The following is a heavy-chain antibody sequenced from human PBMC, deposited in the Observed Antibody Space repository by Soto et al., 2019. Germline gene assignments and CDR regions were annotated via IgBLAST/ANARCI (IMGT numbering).Heavy chain of an antibody. D-gene: IGHD3-9*01. CDR3: ARLICDDILTGYVFDY. J-gene: IGHJ4*02. V-gene: IGHV4-39*01. CDR1: GGSISSSSYY. CDR2: IYYSGST. Sequence: SETLSLTCTVSGGSISSSSYYWGWIRQPPGKGLEWIGSIYYSGSTYYNPSLKSRVTISVDTSKNQFSLKLSSVTAADTAVYYCARLICDDILTGYVFDYWGQGTLVTVSS.